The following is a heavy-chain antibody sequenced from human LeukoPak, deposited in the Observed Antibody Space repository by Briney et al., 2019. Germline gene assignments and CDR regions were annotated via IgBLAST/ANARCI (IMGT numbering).Heavy chain of an antibody. J-gene: IGHJ4*02. CDR2: VHSNGDT. Sequence: SETLSLTCTVSGASIRTYFWSWFRQPAGKGLEWIGRVHSNGDTYYNPSLESRVTVSMDASKNQFALNLTSLTAADTAVYYCARDIGLAHWGQGTLVTVSS. CDR1: GASIRTYF. CDR3: ARDIGLAH. D-gene: IGHD3-16*02. V-gene: IGHV4-4*07.